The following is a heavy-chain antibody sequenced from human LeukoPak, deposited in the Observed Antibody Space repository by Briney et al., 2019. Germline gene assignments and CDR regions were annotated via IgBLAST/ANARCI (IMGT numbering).Heavy chain of an antibody. CDR3: ARWMFYYGSGVFHYHGMDV. D-gene: IGHD3-10*01. V-gene: IGHV5-51*01. CDR1: GGTFSSYA. Sequence: ASVKVSCKASGGTFSSYAISWVRQKPGKGLEWMGDIYPYDSDTRYSPSFQGQVTISADKSISTAYLQWSSLKASDTAIYYCARWMFYYGSGVFHYHGMDVWGQGTTVTVSS. J-gene: IGHJ6*02. CDR2: IYPYDSDT.